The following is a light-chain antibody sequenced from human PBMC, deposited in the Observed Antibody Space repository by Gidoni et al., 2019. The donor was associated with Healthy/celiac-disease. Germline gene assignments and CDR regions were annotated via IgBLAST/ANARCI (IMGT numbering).Light chain of an antibody. CDR2: LNSDGSH. J-gene: IGLJ3*02. CDR1: SGHSSYA. V-gene: IGLV4-69*01. Sequence: QLVLTQSPSPSASLGAPVKLTCTLSSGHSSYAIAWHQQQPEKGPRYLMNLNSDGSHSKGDGIPDRFSGSSSGAERYLTISSLQSEDEADYYCQTWGTGIWVFGGGTKLTVL. CDR3: QTWGTGIWV.